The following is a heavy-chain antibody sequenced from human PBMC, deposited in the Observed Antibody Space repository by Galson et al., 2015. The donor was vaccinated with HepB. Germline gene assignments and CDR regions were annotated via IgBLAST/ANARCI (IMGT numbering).Heavy chain of an antibody. CDR3: AKDRDIVVVVAAGSRTGPFDY. CDR1: GFTFSSYA. J-gene: IGHJ4*02. Sequence: SLRLSCAASGFTFSSYAMSWVRQAPGKGLEWVSAISGSGGSTYYADSVKGRFTISRDNSKNTLYLQMNSLRAEDTAVYYCAKDRDIVVVVAAGSRTGPFDYWGQGTLVTVSS. CDR2: ISGSGGST. V-gene: IGHV3-23*01. D-gene: IGHD2-15*01.